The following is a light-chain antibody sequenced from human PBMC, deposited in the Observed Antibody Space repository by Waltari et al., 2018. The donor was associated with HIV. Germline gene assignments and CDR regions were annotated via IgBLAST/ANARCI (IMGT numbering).Light chain of an antibody. J-gene: IGLJ3*02. CDR2: GDS. Sequence: SYDLTQPPPAAVSPGKTARITCPGVTLPKKYAYWYQQKSGQAPVLVIYGDSKRPSGIPERFSGSSSGTMATLTISGAQVEDEADYYCYSTDSSNNHRVFGGGTKLTVL. V-gene: IGLV3-10*01. CDR3: YSTDSSNNHRV. CDR1: TLPKKY.